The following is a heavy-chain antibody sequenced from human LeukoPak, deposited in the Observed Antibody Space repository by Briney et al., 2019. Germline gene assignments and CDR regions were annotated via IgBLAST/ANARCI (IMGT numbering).Heavy chain of an antibody. D-gene: IGHD3-16*01. CDR1: GFTFSSFG. V-gene: IGHV3-33*06. Sequence: GRSLRLSCAASGFTFSSFGMQWVRQAPGKGLEWVAVIWHDGSNRNYGDSVRGRFTISRDNSKNTVYLLMDSLRAEDTAVYYCAKEGDAYDSYYYYHMDVWGKGTTVTVSS. J-gene: IGHJ6*03. CDR2: IWHDGSNR. CDR3: AKEGDAYDSYYYYHMDV.